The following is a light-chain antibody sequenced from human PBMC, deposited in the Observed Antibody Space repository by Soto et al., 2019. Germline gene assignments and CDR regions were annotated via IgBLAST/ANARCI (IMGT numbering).Light chain of an antibody. Sequence: EIVFTQSPGTLYLSPGERATLSCRASQSVSNNYLAWYQQKPGQAPRLLIFDASTRANGIPDRFSGSGSGTDLTLTISRLEPEDFALYYCQQYGSLATITFGQGTRLEIK. V-gene: IGKV3-20*01. CDR2: DAS. J-gene: IGKJ5*01. CDR1: QSVSNNY. CDR3: QQYGSLATIT.